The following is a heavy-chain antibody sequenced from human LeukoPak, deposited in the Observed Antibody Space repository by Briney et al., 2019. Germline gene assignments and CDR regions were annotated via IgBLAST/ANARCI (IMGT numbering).Heavy chain of an antibody. D-gene: IGHD3-22*01. CDR3: ARLTDYYDSSGYTLQG. J-gene: IGHJ4*02. CDR1: GGTFSSYA. Sequence: ASVKVSCKASGGTFSSYAISWVRQAPGQGLEWMGRIIPILGIANYAQKFQGRVTITADKSTSTAYMELSSLRSEDTAVYYCARLTDYYDSSGYTLQGWGQGTLVTVSS. CDR2: IIPILGIA. V-gene: IGHV1-69*04.